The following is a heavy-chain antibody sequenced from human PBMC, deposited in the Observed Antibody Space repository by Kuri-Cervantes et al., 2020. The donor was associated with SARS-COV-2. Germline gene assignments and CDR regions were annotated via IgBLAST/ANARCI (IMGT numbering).Heavy chain of an antibody. CDR1: GGSISSSSYY. Sequence: SETLSLTCTVSGGSISSSSYYWGWIRQPPGKGLEWIGSIYYSGSTNYKPSLKSRVTISVDTSKNQFSLKLSSVTAADTAVYYCARFFDYWGQGTLVTVSS. CDR3: ARFFDY. CDR2: IYYSGST. V-gene: IGHV4-39*01. J-gene: IGHJ4*02.